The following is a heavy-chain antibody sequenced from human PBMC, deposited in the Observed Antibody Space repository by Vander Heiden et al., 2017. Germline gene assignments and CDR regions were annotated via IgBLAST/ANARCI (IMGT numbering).Heavy chain of an antibody. CDR2: INHSGST. Sequence: QVQLQQWGAGLLKPSETLSLTCAAYGGSFSGYYWSWIRQPPGKGLEWIGEINHSGSTNYNPSLKSRVTISVDTSKNQFSLKLSSVTAADTAVYYCARGPYYYGSGSYYRKSPRWYFDYWGHGTLVTVSS. CDR1: GGSFSGYY. V-gene: IGHV4-34*01. D-gene: IGHD3-10*01. J-gene: IGHJ4*01. CDR3: ARGPYYYGSGSYYRKSPRWYFDY.